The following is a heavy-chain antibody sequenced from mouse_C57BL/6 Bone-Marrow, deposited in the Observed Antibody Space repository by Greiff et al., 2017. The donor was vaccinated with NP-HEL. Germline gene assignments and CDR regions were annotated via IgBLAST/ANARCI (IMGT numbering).Heavy chain of an antibody. CDR1: GFTFSDYY. CDR3: ARHSPITTVVAKDFDV. D-gene: IGHD1-1*01. Sequence: EVQRVESGGGLVQPGGSLKLSCAASGFTFSDYYMYWVRQTPEKRLEWVASISNGGGSTYYPDTVKGRFPISRDNAKKTLDLQMSRLKSEDTAMYYCARHSPITTVVAKDFDVWGTGTTVTVSS. CDR2: ISNGGGST. J-gene: IGHJ1*03. V-gene: IGHV5-12*01.